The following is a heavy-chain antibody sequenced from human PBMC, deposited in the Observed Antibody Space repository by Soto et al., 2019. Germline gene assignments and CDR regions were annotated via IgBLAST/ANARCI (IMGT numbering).Heavy chain of an antibody. J-gene: IGHJ6*02. CDR3: ARGCSSSWYKYYYYYYGMDV. CDR2: ISSSGSTI. V-gene: IGHV3-11*01. D-gene: IGHD6-13*01. Sequence: QAQLVESGGGLVKPGGSLRLSCAASGFTFSDYYMSWIRQAPGKGLEWVSYISSSGSTIYYADSVKGRFTISRDNAKNSLYLQMNSLRAEDTAVYYCARGCSSSWYKYYYYYYGMDVWGQGTTVTVSS. CDR1: GFTFSDYY.